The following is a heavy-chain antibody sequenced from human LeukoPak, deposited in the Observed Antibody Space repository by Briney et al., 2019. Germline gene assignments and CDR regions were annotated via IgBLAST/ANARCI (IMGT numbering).Heavy chain of an antibody. J-gene: IGHJ4*02. V-gene: IGHV3-11*01. Sequence: GGSLRLSCAASGFTFSDYYMSWIRQAPGKGLEWVSYISSSGSTIYYADSVKGRFTISRDNAKNSLYLQMNGLRAEDTAVYYCARETGYYYDSSGYIDYWGQGTLVTVSS. CDR2: ISSSGSTI. CDR3: ARETGYYYDSSGYIDY. D-gene: IGHD3-22*01. CDR1: GFTFSDYY.